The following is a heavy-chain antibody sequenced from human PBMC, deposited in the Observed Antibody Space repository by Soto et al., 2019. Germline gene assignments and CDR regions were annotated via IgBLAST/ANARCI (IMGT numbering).Heavy chain of an antibody. D-gene: IGHD3-9*01. CDR3: VAEFHYDILTGYWYYFDY. V-gene: IGHV3-64D*08. J-gene: IGHJ4*02. Sequence: GGSLRLSCSASGFTFSSYAMHWVRQAPGKGLEYVSAISSNGGSTYYADSVKGRFTISRDNSKNTLYLQMSSLRAEDTAVYYCVAEFHYDILTGYWYYFDYWGQGTLVTVSS. CDR2: ISSNGGST. CDR1: GFTFSSYA.